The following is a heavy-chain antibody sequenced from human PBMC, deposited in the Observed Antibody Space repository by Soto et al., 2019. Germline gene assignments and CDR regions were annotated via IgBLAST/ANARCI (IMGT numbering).Heavy chain of an antibody. CDR2: ISYDGSNK. CDR1: GFTFSSYA. D-gene: IGHD3-3*01. J-gene: IGHJ4*02. CDR3: ARNLYYDFWSGSSPVDY. Sequence: RGSLRLSCAASGFTFSSYAMHWVRQAPGKGLEWVAVISYDGSNKYYADSVKGRFTISRDNSKNTLYLQMNSLRAEDTAVYYCARNLYYDFWSGSSPVDYWGQGTLVTVSS. V-gene: IGHV3-30-3*01.